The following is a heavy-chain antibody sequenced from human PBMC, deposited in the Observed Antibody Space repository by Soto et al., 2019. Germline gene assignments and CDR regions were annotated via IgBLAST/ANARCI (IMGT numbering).Heavy chain of an antibody. CDR3: ARGRLWFGELLNDY. D-gene: IGHD3-10*01. J-gene: IGHJ4*02. Sequence: SETLSLTCAVYGGSFSGYYWSWIRQPPGKGLEWIGEINHSGSTNYNPSLKSRVTISVDTSKNQFSLKLSSVTAADTAVYYCARGRLWFGELLNDYWGQGTLVTVSS. CDR2: INHSGST. V-gene: IGHV4-34*01. CDR1: GGSFSGYY.